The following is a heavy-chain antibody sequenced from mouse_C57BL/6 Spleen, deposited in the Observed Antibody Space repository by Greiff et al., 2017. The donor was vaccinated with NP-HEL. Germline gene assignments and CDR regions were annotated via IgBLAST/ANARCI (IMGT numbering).Heavy chain of an antibody. CDR1: GYTFTSYG. V-gene: IGHV1-81*01. Sequence: QVQLQQSGAELARPGASVKLSCKASGYTFTSYGISWVKQRTGQGLEWIGEIYPRSGNTYYNEKFKGKATLTADKSSSTAYMELRSLTSEDSAVYFCARSVPEVLKFAYWGQGTLVTVSA. J-gene: IGHJ3*01. CDR2: IYPRSGNT. D-gene: IGHD1-3*01. CDR3: ARSVPEVLKFAY.